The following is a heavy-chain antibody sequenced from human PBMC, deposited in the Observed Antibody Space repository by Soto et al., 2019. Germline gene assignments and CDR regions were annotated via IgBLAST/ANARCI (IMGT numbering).Heavy chain of an antibody. D-gene: IGHD2-8*02. CDR2: ISFSGDNT. J-gene: IGHJ4*02. CDR1: GFIFTDYA. CDR3: AKIALVGSFVFELARDY. Sequence: GGSLRLSCVASGFIFTDYAMSWVRQGPGKGLEWVAGISFSGDNTNYADSVKGRFITSRDNSKNTLYLLMNRLRAEDIGIYYCAKIALVGSFVFELARDYWGQGILVTVSS. V-gene: IGHV3-23*01.